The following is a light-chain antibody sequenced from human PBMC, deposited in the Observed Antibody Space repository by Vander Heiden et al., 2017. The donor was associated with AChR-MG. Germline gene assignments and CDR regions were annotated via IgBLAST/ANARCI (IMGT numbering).Light chain of an antibody. Sequence: DIVLTQSPATLSLSPGERATRPCSATQSVSSYLAWYQQKPGQAPRRLIYDASNRATGIPARFSGSGSGTDFTLTISSLEPEDFAVYYCQQRSSWPPSTFGQGTKLEIK. V-gene: IGKV3-11*01. J-gene: IGKJ2*02. CDR1: QSVSSY. CDR2: DAS. CDR3: QQRSSWPPST.